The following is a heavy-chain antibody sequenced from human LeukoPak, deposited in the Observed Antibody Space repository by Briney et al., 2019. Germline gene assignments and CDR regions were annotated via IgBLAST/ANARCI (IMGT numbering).Heavy chain of an antibody. V-gene: IGHV4-61*02. D-gene: IGHD3-16*02. CDR3: ARDRAYDYVWGSYRYICFDP. CDR2: IYTSGST. CDR1: GGSISSGSYY. J-gene: IGHJ5*02. Sequence: SQTLSLTCTVSGGSISSGSYYWSWIRQPAGRGLEWIGRIYTSGSTNYNPSLKSRLTISVDTSKNQFSLKLSSVTAADTAVYYCARDRAYDYVWGSYRYICFDPWGQGTLVTVPS.